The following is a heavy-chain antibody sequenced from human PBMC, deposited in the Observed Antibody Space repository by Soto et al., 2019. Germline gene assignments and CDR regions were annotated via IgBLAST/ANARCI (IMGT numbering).Heavy chain of an antibody. CDR1: GFTFSSYA. Sequence: HPGGSLRLSCAASGFTFSSYAMSWVRQAPGKGLEWVSAISGSGGSTYYADSVKGRFTISRDNSKNTLYLQMNSLRAEDTAVYYCAKPPYYDILTGYSQYFDYWGQGTLVTVSS. J-gene: IGHJ4*02. CDR3: AKPPYYDILTGYSQYFDY. V-gene: IGHV3-23*01. CDR2: ISGSGGST. D-gene: IGHD3-9*01.